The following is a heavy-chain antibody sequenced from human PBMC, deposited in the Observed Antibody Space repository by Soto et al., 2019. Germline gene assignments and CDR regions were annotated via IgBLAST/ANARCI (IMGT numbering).Heavy chain of an antibody. D-gene: IGHD5-18*01. CDR3: ANDLVYRPLGPFDI. CDR1: GFTFSDYY. J-gene: IGHJ3*02. CDR2: ISGSGGST. Sequence: GGSLRLSCAASGFTFSDYYMRWIRQAPGKGLEWFAAISGSGGSTYYADSVKGRFTISRDNSKNTLYLQMNSLRAEDTAVYYSANDLVYRPLGPFDIWGQGTMVTVSS. V-gene: IGHV3-23*01.